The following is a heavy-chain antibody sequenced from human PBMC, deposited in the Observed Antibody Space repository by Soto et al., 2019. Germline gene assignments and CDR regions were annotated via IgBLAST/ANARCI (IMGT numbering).Heavy chain of an antibody. CDR1: GASVTSGGYY. Sequence: QVQLQESGPGLVKPSQTLSVTCTVSGASVTSGGYYWTWIRQHSGKGLEWIGHIYSDGRTYYSPSLTSXXXIXXDRSKHQLSLRMTSGTVADTAVYYCASGYKYPSDYWGQGTLVAVSS. CDR2: IYSDGRT. J-gene: IGHJ4*02. V-gene: IGHV4-31*03. CDR3: ASGYKYPSDY. D-gene: IGHD6-25*01.